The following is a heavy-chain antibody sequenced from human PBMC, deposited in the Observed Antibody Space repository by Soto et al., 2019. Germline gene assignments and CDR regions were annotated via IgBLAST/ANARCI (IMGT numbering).Heavy chain of an antibody. Sequence: GGSLRLSCAASGFTVSNTYLSWVRQAPGRGLEWVSVIYSGGITYYADSVKGRFTISRDNSKNTLYLQMNSLRAEDTAVYYCAKGGYNYGFLFDCWGQGTLVTVS. CDR3: AKGGYNYGFLFDC. CDR1: GFTVSNTY. J-gene: IGHJ4*02. V-gene: IGHV3-53*01. D-gene: IGHD5-18*01. CDR2: IYSGGIT.